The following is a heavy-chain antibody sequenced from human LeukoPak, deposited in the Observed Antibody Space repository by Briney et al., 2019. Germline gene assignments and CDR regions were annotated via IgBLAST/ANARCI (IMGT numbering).Heavy chain of an antibody. J-gene: IGHJ1*01. CDR3: AGDSYSPGYFQH. Sequence: RGSLRLSCAASGFSVSNNYMSWVRQAPGKGLEWVSVIYSGGSTFYTDSVKGRFTISRDNSKNTLYLQMNSLRAEDTAVYYCAGDSYSPGYFQHWGQGTLVTVSS. CDR1: GFSVSNNY. D-gene: IGHD2-15*01. V-gene: IGHV3-66*01. CDR2: IYSGGST.